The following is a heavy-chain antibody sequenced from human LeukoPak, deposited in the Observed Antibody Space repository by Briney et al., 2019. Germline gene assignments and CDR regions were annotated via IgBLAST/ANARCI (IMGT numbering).Heavy chain of an antibody. CDR2: MNPNSGHT. V-gene: IGHV1-8*03. CDR1: GYTFTNYE. CDR3: ARSSPHDSSGYLFDY. D-gene: IGHD3-22*01. J-gene: IGHJ4*01. Sequence: ASVKVSCKASGYTFTNYEINWARQATGQGLEWMGWMNPNSGHTGFAQKFQDRVTITRNTSISTAYMELSSLRSEDTAVYYCARSSPHDSSGYLFDYWGHGTLVTVSS.